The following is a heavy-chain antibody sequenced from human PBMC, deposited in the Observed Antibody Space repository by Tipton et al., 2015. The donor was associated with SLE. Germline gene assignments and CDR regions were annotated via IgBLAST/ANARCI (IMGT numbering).Heavy chain of an antibody. J-gene: IGHJ3*02. Sequence: TLSLTCTVSGGSISSSSYYWGWIRQPPGKGLEWIGSIYYSGSTNYNPSLKSRVTISVDTSKNQFSLKLSSVTAADTAVYYCARDRRERYCGGDCYLDAFDIWGQGTMVTVSS. CDR1: GGSISSSSYY. D-gene: IGHD2-21*01. CDR3: ARDRRERYCGGDCYLDAFDI. CDR2: IYYSGST. V-gene: IGHV4-39*07.